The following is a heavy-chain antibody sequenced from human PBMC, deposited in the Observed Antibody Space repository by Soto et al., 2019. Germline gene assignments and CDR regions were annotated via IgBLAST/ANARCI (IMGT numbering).Heavy chain of an antibody. Sequence: VGSLRLSCAASGFTFSTYWMSWVRQAPGKGLEWVANMNQDGSEKYYVDSVKGRFTISRDNAKDSLYVQMNSLRAEDSAVYYCASQSGSGWYIENWGQGTLVTVSS. D-gene: IGHD6-19*01. CDR3: ASQSGSGWYIEN. CDR2: MNQDGSEK. J-gene: IGHJ4*02. CDR1: GFTFSTYW. V-gene: IGHV3-7*01.